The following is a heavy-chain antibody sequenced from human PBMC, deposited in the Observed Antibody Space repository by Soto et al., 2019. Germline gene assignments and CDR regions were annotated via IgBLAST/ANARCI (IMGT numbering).Heavy chain of an antibody. CDR3: ARLSRVIISTTLYNSFDS. CDR1: GYSFTSYW. V-gene: IGHV5-51*01. D-gene: IGHD1-26*01. Sequence: LGESLKISCKGSGYSFTSYWIVWVRQMLGKGLEWMGIIYPGDSDTRYSPSFQGQVTISADKSINTAYLQWSSLKASDTAIYYCARLSRVIISTTLYNSFDSWGQGALVTVSS. J-gene: IGHJ5*01. CDR2: IYPGDSDT.